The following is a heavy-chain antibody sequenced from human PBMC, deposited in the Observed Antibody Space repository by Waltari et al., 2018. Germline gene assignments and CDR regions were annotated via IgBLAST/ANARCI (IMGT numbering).Heavy chain of an antibody. CDR3: ASTSMGQQWLARYDFDI. CDR1: GGSISSSSYY. D-gene: IGHD6-19*01. V-gene: IGHV4-39*07. CDR2: IYYSGST. Sequence: QLQLQESGPGLVKPSETLSLTCTVSGGSISSSSYYWGWIRQPPGKGLEWIGSIYYSGSTYYNPSLKSRVTISVDTSKNQFSLKLSSVTAADTAVYYCASTSMGQQWLARYDFDIWGQGTMVTVSS. J-gene: IGHJ3*02.